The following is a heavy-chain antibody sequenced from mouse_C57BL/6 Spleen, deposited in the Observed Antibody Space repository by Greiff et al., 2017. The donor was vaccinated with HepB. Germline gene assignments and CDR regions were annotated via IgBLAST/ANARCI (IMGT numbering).Heavy chain of an antibody. J-gene: IGHJ3*01. CDR3: ARGGLGY. D-gene: IGHD3-3*01. CDR2: ISDGGSYT. Sequence: DVQLVESGGGLVKPGGSLKLSCAASGFTFSSYAMSWVRQTPEKRLEWVATISDGGSYTYYPDNVKGRFTISRDNAKNNLYLQMSHLKSEDTAMYYCARGGLGYWGQGTLVTVSA. CDR1: GFTFSSYA. V-gene: IGHV5-4*01.